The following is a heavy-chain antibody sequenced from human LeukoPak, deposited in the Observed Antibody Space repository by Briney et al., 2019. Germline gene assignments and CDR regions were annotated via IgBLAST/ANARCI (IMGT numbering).Heavy chain of an antibody. CDR1: GYSISSGYY. J-gene: IGHJ4*02. Sequence: PSETPSLTCTVSGYSISSGYYWGWIRQPPGKGLEWIGSIYHSGSTYYNPSLKSRVTISVDTSKNQFSLKLSSVTAADTAVYYCARTYCSSTSCFMAYFDYWGQGTLVTVSS. D-gene: IGHD2-2*01. CDR3: ARTYCSSTSCFMAYFDY. V-gene: IGHV4-38-2*02. CDR2: IYHSGST.